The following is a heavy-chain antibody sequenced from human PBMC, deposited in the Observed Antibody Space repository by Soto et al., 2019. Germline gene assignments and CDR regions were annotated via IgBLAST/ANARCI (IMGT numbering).Heavy chain of an antibody. CDR1: GYTFTSYF. CDR2: IDPSGGDT. D-gene: IGHD5-12*01. CDR3: ARVPSPYKNRWTYDY. Sequence: ASVKVSCKASGYTFTSYFMHWVRQAPGQGLEWMGIIDPSGGDTSYAQKFQGRVTMTRDTSTSTVYMEVSSLRFEDTAVYYCARVPSPYKNRWTYDYWGQGTLVTVSS. V-gene: IGHV1-46*03. J-gene: IGHJ4*02.